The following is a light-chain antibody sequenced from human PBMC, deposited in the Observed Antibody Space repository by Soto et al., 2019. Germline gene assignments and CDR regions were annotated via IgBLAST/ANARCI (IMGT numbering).Light chain of an antibody. V-gene: IGKV2-30*02. Sequence: DVVMTQSPLSLPVTLGQPASISCRSSQGLVHSNGDTFLSWFQQRPGQSPRRLIYQVSNRDSGVPDRLGGSGSGTDFTLTISRVEAEDVAIYYWMQGTHWPYTFGQGTKLEI. CDR3: MQGTHWPYT. CDR2: QVS. J-gene: IGKJ2*01. CDR1: QGLVHSNGDTF.